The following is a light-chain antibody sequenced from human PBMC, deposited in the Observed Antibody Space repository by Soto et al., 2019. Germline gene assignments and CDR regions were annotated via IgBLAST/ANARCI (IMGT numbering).Light chain of an antibody. CDR3: SSYSRSINYV. CDR1: NNDIGGYTY. CDR2: EVN. Sequence: QSVLTQPPSASVSPGQSVTSSCTGTNNDIGGYTYVSWYQQLPGKAPKLMIYEVNKRPSGIPDRFSGSKSGNTASLTVSGLQPEDEAEYFCSSYSRSINYVFGTGTKVTVL. J-gene: IGLJ1*01. V-gene: IGLV2-8*01.